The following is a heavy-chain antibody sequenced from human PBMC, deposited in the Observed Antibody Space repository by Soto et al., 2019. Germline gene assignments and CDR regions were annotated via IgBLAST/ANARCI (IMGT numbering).Heavy chain of an antibody. CDR1: GFTFSSYS. V-gene: IGHV3-48*01. CDR3: ARDGIEDIVATTFDY. J-gene: IGHJ4*02. Sequence: GGSXRLSCAASGFTFSSYSMNWVRQAPGKGLEWVSYISSSSSTIYYADSVKGRFTISRDNAKNSLYLQMNSLRAEDTAVYYCARDGIEDIVATTFDYWGQGTLVTVSS. CDR2: ISSSSSTI. D-gene: IGHD5-12*01.